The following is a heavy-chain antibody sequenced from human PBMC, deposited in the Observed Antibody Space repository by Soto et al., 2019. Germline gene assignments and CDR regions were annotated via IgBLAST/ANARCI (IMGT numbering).Heavy chain of an antibody. CDR1: GFTFSSYE. CDR3: ARDNSRGWSLDY. CDR2: ISSSGSSI. J-gene: IGHJ4*02. Sequence: EVQLVESGGGLVQPGGSLRLSCAASGFTFSSYEMNWVRQAPGKGLEWVSYISSSGSSIYYADSVKGRFTISRDNAKNSLYLQMNSLRAEDTAVYYCARDNSRGWSLDYWGQGTLVTVSS. V-gene: IGHV3-48*03. D-gene: IGHD6-19*01.